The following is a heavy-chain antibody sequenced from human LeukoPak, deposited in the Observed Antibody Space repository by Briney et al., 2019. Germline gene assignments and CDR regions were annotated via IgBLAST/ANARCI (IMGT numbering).Heavy chain of an antibody. V-gene: IGHV4-39*01. CDR2: IYYSGST. CDR1: GGSISSSSYY. Sequence: SETLSLTCTVSGGSISSSSYYWGWIRQPPGKGLEWIGSIYYSGSTYYNPSLKSRVTISVDTSKNQFSLKLSSVTAADTAVYYCARQRDYISYYFDYWGQGTLVTVSS. D-gene: IGHD4-11*01. J-gene: IGHJ4*02. CDR3: ARQRDYISYYFDY.